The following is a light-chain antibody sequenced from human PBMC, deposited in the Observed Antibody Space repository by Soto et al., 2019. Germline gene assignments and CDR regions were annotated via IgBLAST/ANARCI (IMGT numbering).Light chain of an antibody. CDR2: DVS. Sequence: QSVLTQPASVSGSPGQSIALSCPGTSSDVGAYNYVSWYLQYPGKAPKLVIFDVSFRPSGVSNRFSGSKSGNTASLTISGLQAEDEADYYCKSFTTSDTYVFGTGTKVTVL. CDR1: SSDVGAYNY. J-gene: IGLJ1*01. V-gene: IGLV2-14*01. CDR3: KSFTTSDTYV.